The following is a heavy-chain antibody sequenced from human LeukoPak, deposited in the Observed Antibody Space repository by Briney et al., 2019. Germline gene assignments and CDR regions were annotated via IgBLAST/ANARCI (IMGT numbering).Heavy chain of an antibody. Sequence: PGGSLRLSCAASGFSFSSYWMNWFRQPPGKGLEWVANIKQDGTEKYYVGSVKGRFTISRDNAKKSLYLQMNSLRAEDTGVYYCARDPSRGYTYGYGDYWGQGILVTVSS. CDR1: GFSFSSYW. CDR3: ARDPSRGYTYGYGDY. CDR2: IKQDGTEK. V-gene: IGHV3-7*01. J-gene: IGHJ4*02. D-gene: IGHD5-18*01.